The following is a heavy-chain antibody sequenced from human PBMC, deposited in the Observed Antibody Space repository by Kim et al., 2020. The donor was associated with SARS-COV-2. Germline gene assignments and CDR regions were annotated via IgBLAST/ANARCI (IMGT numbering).Heavy chain of an antibody. CDR3: AKDRSSGWYVWAGVFDY. CDR1: GFTFSSYA. Sequence: GGSLRLSCAASGFTFSSYAMSWVRQAPGKGLEWVSAISGSGGSTYYADSVKGRFTISRDNSKNTLYLQMNSLRAEDTAVYYCAKDRSSGWYVWAGVFDYWGQGTLVTVSS. J-gene: IGHJ4*02. V-gene: IGHV3-23*01. CDR2: ISGSGGST. D-gene: IGHD6-19*01.